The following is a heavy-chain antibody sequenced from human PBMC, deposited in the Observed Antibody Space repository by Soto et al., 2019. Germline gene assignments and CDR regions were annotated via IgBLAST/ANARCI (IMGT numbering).Heavy chain of an antibody. D-gene: IGHD6-6*01. CDR3: ARRARPDFYYMDV. CDR1: GFTLSGYA. CDR2: ISSNGVGT. J-gene: IGHJ6*03. V-gene: IGHV3-64*01. Sequence: EVQLAESGGGLAQPGGSLRPPCAASGFTLSGYAMDWVRQAPGKGREYVSGISSNGVGTYYANSVQGRFTISRDNSKNTVYLQMGSLRPEDMAVYYCARRARPDFYYMDVWGKGTTVTVSS.